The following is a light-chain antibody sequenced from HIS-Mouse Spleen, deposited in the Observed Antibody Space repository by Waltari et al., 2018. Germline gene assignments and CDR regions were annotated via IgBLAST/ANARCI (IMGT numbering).Light chain of an antibody. J-gene: IGKJ3*01. CDR1: QSLVHSDGNTY. CDR2: KVS. V-gene: IGKV2-30*02. CDR3: MQGTHWPFT. Sequence: DVVMTQSPLSLPVTLGQPASISCRSSQSLVHSDGNTYLNWFQQRPGQSPRRLIYKVSNRDSGVPDRFSGRGSGTDFTLKISRVEAEDFGVYYCMQGTHWPFTFGPGTKVAIK.